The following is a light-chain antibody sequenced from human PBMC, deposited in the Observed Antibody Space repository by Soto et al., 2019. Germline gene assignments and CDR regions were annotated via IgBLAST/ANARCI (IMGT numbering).Light chain of an antibody. V-gene: IGLV2-11*01. Sequence: SVLTQPLSVSGSPGQSVTISCTGTSSDVGGYNYVSWYQQHPGKAPKLMIYDVSERPSGVPDRFSASKSGNTASLTISGLQAEDEADYYCCSYAGTYTYVFATGTKVTVL. CDR2: DVS. CDR1: SSDVGGYNY. J-gene: IGLJ1*01. CDR3: CSYAGTYTYV.